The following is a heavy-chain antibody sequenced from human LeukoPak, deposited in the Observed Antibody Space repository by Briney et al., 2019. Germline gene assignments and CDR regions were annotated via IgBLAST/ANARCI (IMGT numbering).Heavy chain of an antibody. CDR1: GYTFTSYD. Sequence: GASVKVSCKASGYTFTSYDINWVRQATGQGLEWMGWMNPDSGNTGYAQKFQGRVTMTRNTSISTAYMELSSLRSEDTAVYYCARKGLLRGAFDIWGQGTMVTVSS. J-gene: IGHJ3*02. D-gene: IGHD4-23*01. CDR2: MNPDSGNT. CDR3: ARKGLLRGAFDI. V-gene: IGHV1-8*01.